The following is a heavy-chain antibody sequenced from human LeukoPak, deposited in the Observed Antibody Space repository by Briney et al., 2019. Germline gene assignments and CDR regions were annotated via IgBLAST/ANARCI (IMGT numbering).Heavy chain of an antibody. CDR1: GFTFSSYA. CDR2: ISGSGGST. CDR3: AKSGYSSSWYEGSLSYFDY. V-gene: IGHV3-23*01. D-gene: IGHD6-13*01. J-gene: IGHJ4*02. Sequence: GGSLRLSCATSGFTFSSYAMSWVRQAPGKGLEWVSAISGSGGSTYYADSVKGRFTISRDNSKNTLYLQMNSLRAEDTAVYYCAKSGYSSSWYEGSLSYFDYWGQGTLVTVSS.